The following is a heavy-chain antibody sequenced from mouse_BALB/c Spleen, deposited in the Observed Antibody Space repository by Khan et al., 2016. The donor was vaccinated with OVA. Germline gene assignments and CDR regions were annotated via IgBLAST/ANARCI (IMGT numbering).Heavy chain of an antibody. Sequence: QVQLQQSGAELVKPGASVKLSCKASGYTFTSYYMYWVKQRPGQGLEWIGDINPSNGDTYFNETFKNKATLTVDKSSSTTYMQLSSLTSEDSAVYYCTRGGYGGFASWGQGTLVTVSA. V-gene: IGHV1-53*01. J-gene: IGHJ3*01. CDR1: GYTFTSYY. D-gene: IGHD2-2*01. CDR2: INPSNGDT. CDR3: TRGGYGGFAS.